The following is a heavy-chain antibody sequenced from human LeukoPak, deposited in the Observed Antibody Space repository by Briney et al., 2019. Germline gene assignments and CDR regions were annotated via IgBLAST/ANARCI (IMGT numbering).Heavy chain of an antibody. CDR1: GGSISSGSYY. Sequence: NASETLSLTCTVSGGSISSGSYYWSWIRQPAGKGLEWIGRIYTSGSTNYNPSLKSRVTISVDTSKNQFSLKLSSVTAADTAVYYCARALKVGATDHDAFDIWGQGTMVTVSS. CDR2: IYTSGST. D-gene: IGHD1-26*01. V-gene: IGHV4-61*02. J-gene: IGHJ3*02. CDR3: ARALKVGATDHDAFDI.